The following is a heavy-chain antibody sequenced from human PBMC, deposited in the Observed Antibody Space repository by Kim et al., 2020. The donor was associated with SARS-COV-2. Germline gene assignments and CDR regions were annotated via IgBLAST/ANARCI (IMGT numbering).Heavy chain of an antibody. D-gene: IGHD3-10*01. CDR1: GFTFSDYF. CDR3: ARSITMLRGVIITGYTMDV. Sequence: GGSLRLSCAASGFTFSDYFMTWIRQAPGKGLEWVSYISGNSVYTNEADSVKGRFSIFRDNAGNSLYLQMKRLRAEDTAVYYCARSITMLRGVIITGYTMDVWGQGTTVTVAS. CDR2: ISGNSVYT. V-gene: IGHV3-11*06. J-gene: IGHJ6*02.